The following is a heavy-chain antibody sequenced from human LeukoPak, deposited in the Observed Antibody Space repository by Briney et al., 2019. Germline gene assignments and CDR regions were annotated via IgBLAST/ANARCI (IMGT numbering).Heavy chain of an antibody. CDR3: ARGYSSGWQDY. J-gene: IGHJ4*02. D-gene: IGHD6-19*01. V-gene: IGHV4-4*07. CDR2: IYSSGST. CDR1: GASIRSYY. Sequence: SETLSLTCTVSGASIRSYYWSWIRQPAGKGLEWIGRIYSSGSTNYNPSLKGRISMSVDMSKNQFSLKLTSLTAADTAVYYCARGYSSGWQDYWGQGTLVTVSS.